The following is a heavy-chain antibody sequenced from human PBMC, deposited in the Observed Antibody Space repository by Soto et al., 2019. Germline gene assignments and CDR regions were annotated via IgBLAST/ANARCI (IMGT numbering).Heavy chain of an antibody. D-gene: IGHD5-18*01. CDR1: GGSISSYY. CDR2: IYYSGST. V-gene: IGHV4-59*01. Sequence: SETLSLTCTVSGGSISSYYWSWIRQPPGKGLEWIGYIYYSGSTNYNPSLKSRVTISVDTSKNQFSLKLSSVTAADTAVYYCARGVVAIQLWLYAFDIWGQGTMVTVSS. CDR3: ARGVVAIQLWLYAFDI. J-gene: IGHJ3*02.